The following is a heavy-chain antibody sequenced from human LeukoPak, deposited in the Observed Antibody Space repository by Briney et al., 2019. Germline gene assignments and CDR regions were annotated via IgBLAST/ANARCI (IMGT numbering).Heavy chain of an antibody. CDR3: ARGRFSVLTETNWFDP. Sequence: ASVKVSCKTSGYTFTGYYMHWVRQATGQGLEWMGWMNPNSGNTGYAQKFQGRVTMTRNTSISTAYMELSSLRPEDTAVYYCARGRFSVLTETNWFDPWGQGTLVTVSS. V-gene: IGHV1-8*02. D-gene: IGHD1-14*01. CDR2: MNPNSGNT. CDR1: GYTFTGYY. J-gene: IGHJ5*02.